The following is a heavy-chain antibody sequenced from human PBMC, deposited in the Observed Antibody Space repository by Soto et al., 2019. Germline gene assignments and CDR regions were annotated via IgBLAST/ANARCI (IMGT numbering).Heavy chain of an antibody. CDR2: IYFSGST. V-gene: IGHV4-31*03. D-gene: IGHD5-18*01. CDR1: GGSISSGGYY. CDR3: ARSPHIQLWSYPSAY. Sequence: QVQLQESGPGLVKPSQTLSLTCTVSGGSISSGGYYWSWIRQHPGKGLEWIGYIYFSGSTYYNPSLKSRVTISVDTSKDQFSLKLSSVTAAATAVDYCARSPHIQLWSYPSAYCGQGTLVTVSS. J-gene: IGHJ4*02.